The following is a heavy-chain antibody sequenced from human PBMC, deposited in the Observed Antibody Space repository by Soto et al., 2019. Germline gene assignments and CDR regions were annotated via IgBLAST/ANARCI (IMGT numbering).Heavy chain of an antibody. J-gene: IGHJ5*02. Sequence: SETLSLTCTVSGGSISSYYWSWIRQPAGKGLEWTGRIYTSGSTNYNPSLKSRVAMSVDTSKNQFSLKLSSVTAADTAVYYCARGLSAYRSSWYYGWFDPWGQGTLVTISS. CDR3: ARGLSAYRSSWYYGWFDP. D-gene: IGHD6-13*01. CDR1: GGSISSYY. V-gene: IGHV4-4*07. CDR2: IYTSGST.